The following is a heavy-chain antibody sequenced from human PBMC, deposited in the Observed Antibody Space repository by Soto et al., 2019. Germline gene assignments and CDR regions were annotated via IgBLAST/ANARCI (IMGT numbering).Heavy chain of an antibody. J-gene: IGHJ4*02. CDR1: GGSISSYY. D-gene: IGHD3-3*02. Sequence: QVQLQESGPGLVKPSETLSLTCTVSGGSISSYYWSWIRQPPGKGLEWIGHIYYSGSTNYNPALKSRVTISVDTSKNQFSLKLSSVTAADTAVYYCARDRLAYYFDYWGQGTLVTVSS. CDR2: IYYSGST. V-gene: IGHV4-59*01. CDR3: ARDRLAYYFDY.